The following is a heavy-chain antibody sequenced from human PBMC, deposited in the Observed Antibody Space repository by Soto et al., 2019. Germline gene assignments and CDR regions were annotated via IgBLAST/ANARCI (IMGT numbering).Heavy chain of an antibody. D-gene: IGHD2-21*02. CDR2: IWYDGSKK. Sequence: QVQLVASGGGVVQPGRSLRLSCAASGFTFSSYGMHWVRQAPGKGLEWVAVIWYDGSKKYYVDSVKGRFTISRDNSKNTLYLQMDSLRAEDTAVYYCALGCGGDCYRYFQHWGQGTLVTVSS. CDR3: ALGCGGDCYRYFQH. V-gene: IGHV3-33*01. J-gene: IGHJ1*01. CDR1: GFTFSSYG.